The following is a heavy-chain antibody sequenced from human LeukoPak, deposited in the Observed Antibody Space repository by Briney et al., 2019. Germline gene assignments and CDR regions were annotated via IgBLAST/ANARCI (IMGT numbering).Heavy chain of an antibody. CDR2: IYWDDDE. CDR3: AHSSVGSSGWSDLDY. Sequence: SGPTLVKPTQTFTLTCTFSGFSLSTSGVAVGWIRQPPGKPLEWLAFIYWDDDERYSPSLRSRLTIIKDTSKNQVVLTMTNMDPVDTATYYCAHSSVGSSGWSDLDYWGQGTLVTVSS. V-gene: IGHV2-5*02. J-gene: IGHJ4*02. D-gene: IGHD6-19*01. CDR1: GFSLSTSGVA.